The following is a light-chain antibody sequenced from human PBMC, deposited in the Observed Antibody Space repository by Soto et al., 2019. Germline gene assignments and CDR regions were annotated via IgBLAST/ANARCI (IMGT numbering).Light chain of an antibody. Sequence: QSVLTQAPSASGTPGQRVTISCSGSRSNLGTNTVNWYQQVPGAAPKLLIYSSDQRPSGVPDRISGSKSGTSASLVISGIQPEDEADYYCAAWDDSLEAWVFGGGTKLTVL. CDR1: RSNLGTNT. J-gene: IGLJ3*02. CDR3: AAWDDSLEAWV. CDR2: SSD. V-gene: IGLV1-44*01.